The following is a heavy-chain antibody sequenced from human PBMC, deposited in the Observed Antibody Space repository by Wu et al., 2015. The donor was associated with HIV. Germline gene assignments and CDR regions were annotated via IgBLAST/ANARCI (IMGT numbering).Heavy chain of an antibody. CDR3: ARDVPTLGYDFWSGYDYWYFDL. CDR1: GYTFTSYG. V-gene: IGHV1-18*01. CDR2: ISAYNGNT. Sequence: QVQLVQSGAEVKKPGASVKVSCKASGYTFTSYGISWVRQAPGQGLEWMGWISAYNGNTNYAQKLQGRVTMTTDTSTSTAYMELRSLRSDDTAVYYCARDVPTLGYDFWSGYDYWYFDLWGLAPWSLSPQ. J-gene: IGHJ2*01. D-gene: IGHD3-3*01.